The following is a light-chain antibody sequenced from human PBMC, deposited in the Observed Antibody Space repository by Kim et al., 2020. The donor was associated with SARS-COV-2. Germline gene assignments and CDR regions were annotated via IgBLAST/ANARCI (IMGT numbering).Light chain of an antibody. CDR1: SSGVGGYNY. CDR2: DVS. J-gene: IGLJ1*01. V-gene: IGLV2-11*01. CDR3: CSYAGSYTYV. Sequence: GQSVTISCTGTSSGVGGYNYVSWYQQHPGKAPKLMIDDVSKRPSGVPDLFSGSKSGNTASLTISGLQAEDDADYYCCSYAGSYTYVFGTGTKVTVL.